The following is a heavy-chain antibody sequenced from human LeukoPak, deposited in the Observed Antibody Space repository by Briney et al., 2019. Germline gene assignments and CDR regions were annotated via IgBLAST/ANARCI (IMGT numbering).Heavy chain of an antibody. J-gene: IGHJ4*02. V-gene: IGHV4-39*07. CDR3: ASLSSYYYGSGRLD. CDR2: IYYSGST. Sequence: SETLSLTCTVSGGSISSSSYYWGWIRQPPGKGLEWIGSIYYSGSTYYNPSLKSRVTISVDTSKSQFSLKLSSVTAADTAVYYCASLSSYYYGSGRLDWGQGTLVTVSS. CDR1: GGSISSSSYY. D-gene: IGHD3-10*01.